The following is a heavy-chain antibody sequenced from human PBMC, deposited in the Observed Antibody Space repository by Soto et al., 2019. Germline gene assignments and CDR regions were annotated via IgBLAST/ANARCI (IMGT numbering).Heavy chain of an antibody. V-gene: IGHV3-23*01. CDR1: GFTFSSYA. CDR2: ISGSGGST. CDR3: AKDIVRFLEWLRIH. D-gene: IGHD3-3*01. Sequence: EVPLLESGGGLVQPGGSLRLSCAASGFTFSSYAMSWVRQAPGKGLEWVSAISGSGGSTYYADSVKGRFTISRDNSKNTLYLQMNSLRAEDTAVYYCAKDIVRFLEWLRIHWGQGTLVTVSS. J-gene: IGHJ4*02.